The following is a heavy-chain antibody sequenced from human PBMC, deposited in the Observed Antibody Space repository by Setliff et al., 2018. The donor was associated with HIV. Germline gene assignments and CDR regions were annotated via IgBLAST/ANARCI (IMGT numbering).Heavy chain of an antibody. Sequence: PSETLSLTCAVSGYSISSGYYWGWIRQPPGKGLEWLGSIYHSGSTYYNPSLKSRVTISVDTSKNQLSLKLSSVTAADTAVYYCARGLDIVLMVYAIPDAFDIWGQGTMVTVSS. CDR1: GYSISSGYY. J-gene: IGHJ3*02. CDR2: IYHSGST. D-gene: IGHD2-8*01. V-gene: IGHV4-38-2*01. CDR3: ARGLDIVLMVYAIPDAFDI.